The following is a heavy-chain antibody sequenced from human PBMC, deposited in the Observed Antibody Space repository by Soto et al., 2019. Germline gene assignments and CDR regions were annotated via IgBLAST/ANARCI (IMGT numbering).Heavy chain of an antibody. CDR3: ANDGATGTIYYRNYHGIDV. CDR1: GFTFSSYG. V-gene: IGHV3-30*18. Sequence: PGGSLRLSCAASGFTFSSYGMHWVRQAPGKGLEWVAVISYDGSNKYYADSVKGRFTISRDNSKNTQYLQMNSPRAEDTAVYSCANDGATGTIYYRNYHGIDVWGKGTSVTVSS. D-gene: IGHD4-17*01. J-gene: IGHJ6*04. CDR2: ISYDGSNK.